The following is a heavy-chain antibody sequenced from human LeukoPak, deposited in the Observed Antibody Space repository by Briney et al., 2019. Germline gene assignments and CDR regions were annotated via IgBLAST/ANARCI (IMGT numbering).Heavy chain of an antibody. CDR2: ISGSGGST. D-gene: IGHD5-24*01. V-gene: IGHV3-23*01. CDR1: GFTFNSYW. J-gene: IGHJ4*02. CDR3: AKEERMATSCY. Sequence: GGSLRLSCAASGFTFNSYWMSWVRQAPGKGLEWVSAISGSGGSTYYADSVKGRFTISRDNSKNTLYLQMNSLRAEDTAVYYCAKEERMATSCYWGQGTLVTVSS.